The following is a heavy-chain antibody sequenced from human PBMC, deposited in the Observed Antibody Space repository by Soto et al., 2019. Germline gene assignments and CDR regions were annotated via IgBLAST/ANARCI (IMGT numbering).Heavy chain of an antibody. CDR2: INHSGST. J-gene: IGHJ4*02. CDR3: ARLGSYRYLDY. V-gene: IGHV4-34*01. CDR1: GGSFSGYY. D-gene: IGHD3-16*02. Sequence: QVQLQQWGAGLLKPSETLSLTCAVYGGSFSGYYWSWIRQPPGKGLESIGEINHSGSTNYNPSLKSRFTISVDTSKNPFSLTLSSVTAADAAVYYCARLGSYRYLDYWGQGTLVTVSS.